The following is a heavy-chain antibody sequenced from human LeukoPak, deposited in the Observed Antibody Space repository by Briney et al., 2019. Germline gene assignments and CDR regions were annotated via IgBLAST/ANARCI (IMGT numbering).Heavy chain of an antibody. J-gene: IGHJ4*02. CDR2: ISGSGGST. CDR1: GFTFSSYA. CDR3: AKATSYSGSYGLYDY. Sequence: GGSLRLSCAASGFTFSSYAMGWVRQAPGKGLEWVSAISGSGGSTYYADSVKGRFTISRDNSKNTLYLQMNSLRAEDTAVYYCAKATSYSGSYGLYDYWGQGTLVTVSS. D-gene: IGHD1-26*01. V-gene: IGHV3-23*01.